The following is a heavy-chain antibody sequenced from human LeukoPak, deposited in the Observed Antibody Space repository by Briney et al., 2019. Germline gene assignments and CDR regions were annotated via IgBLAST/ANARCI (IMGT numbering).Heavy chain of an antibody. CDR3: ARGYDFWSGYYRQNWFDP. V-gene: IGHV4-59*01. D-gene: IGHD3-3*01. J-gene: IGHJ5*02. Sequence: SETLSLTCTVSGRPISSYYWSWIRQPPGKGLEGIGYIYYSGSTNYNPSLKSRVTISVDTSKSQFSLKLSSVTAADTAVYYCARGYDFWSGYYRQNWFDPWGQGTLVTVSS. CDR2: IYYSGST. CDR1: GRPISSYY.